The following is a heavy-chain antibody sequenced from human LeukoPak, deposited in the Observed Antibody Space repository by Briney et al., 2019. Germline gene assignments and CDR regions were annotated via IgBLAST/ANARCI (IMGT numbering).Heavy chain of an antibody. V-gene: IGHV4-59*12. D-gene: IGHD2-2*01. CDR2: IYYSGST. Sequence: PSETLSLTCTVSGGSISSYYWSWIRQPPGKGLEWIGYIYYSGSTNYNPSLKGRVTISVDKSKNQFSLKLSSVTAADTAVYYCAREVRYCSSTSCYFDYWGQGTLVTVSS. J-gene: IGHJ4*02. CDR1: GGSISSYY. CDR3: AREVRYCSSTSCYFDY.